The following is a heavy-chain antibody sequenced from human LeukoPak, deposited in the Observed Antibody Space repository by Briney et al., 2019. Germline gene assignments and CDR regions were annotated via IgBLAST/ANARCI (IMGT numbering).Heavy chain of an antibody. CDR2: ISSNGGST. V-gene: IGHV3-64*01. D-gene: IGHD6-13*01. Sequence: PGGSLRLSCAASGFTFSSYAMHWVRQAPGKGLEYVSAISSNGGSTYYANSVKGSFTISRDNSKNTLYLQMGSVRAEDMVVYYCAINIAAAGFDYWGQGTLVTVSS. J-gene: IGHJ4*02. CDR1: GFTFSSYA. CDR3: AINIAAAGFDY.